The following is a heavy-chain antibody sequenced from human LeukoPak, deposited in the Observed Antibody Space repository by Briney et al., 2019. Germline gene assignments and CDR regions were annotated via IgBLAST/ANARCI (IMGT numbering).Heavy chain of an antibody. CDR1: GGTFSSYA. CDR3: ARADYDYVWGSYRQYYFDS. D-gene: IGHD3-16*02. Sequence: ASVKVSCKASGGTFSSYAISWVRQAPGQGLEWMGGIIPIFGTADYAQKFQGRVTITADESTSTAYMDLSSLRSEDTAVYYCARADYDYVWGSYRQYYFDSWGQGTLVTVSS. CDR2: IIPIFGTA. J-gene: IGHJ4*02. V-gene: IGHV1-69*13.